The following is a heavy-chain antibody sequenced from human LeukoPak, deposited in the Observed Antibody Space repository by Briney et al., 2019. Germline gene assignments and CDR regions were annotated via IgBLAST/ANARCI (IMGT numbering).Heavy chain of an antibody. CDR3: ASLTLILTGPNYGMAV. D-gene: IGHD3-9*01. CDR2: IIPIFGTA. Sequence: SVKVSCKASGGTFSSYAISWVRQAPGQGLEWMGGIIPIFGTANYAQKFQGRVTITADESTSTAYMELSSLRSEDTAVYYCASLTLILTGPNYGMAVWGQGTTVTVSS. V-gene: IGHV1-69*13. CDR1: GGTFSSYA. J-gene: IGHJ6*02.